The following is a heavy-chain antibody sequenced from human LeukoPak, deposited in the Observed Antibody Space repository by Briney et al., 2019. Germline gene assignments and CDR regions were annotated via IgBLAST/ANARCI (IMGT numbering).Heavy chain of an antibody. J-gene: IGHJ4*02. V-gene: IGHV4-4*02. CDR3: ARGGGSWAWVDY. D-gene: IGHD6-13*01. CDR2: IYHSGST. Sequence: SETLSLTCAVSGGSISSSNWWSWVRQPPGKGLEWIGEIYHSGSTNYNPSLKSRVTISVDASKNQFSLKLSSVTAADTAVYYCARGGGSWAWVDYWGQGTLVTVSS. CDR1: GGSISSSNW.